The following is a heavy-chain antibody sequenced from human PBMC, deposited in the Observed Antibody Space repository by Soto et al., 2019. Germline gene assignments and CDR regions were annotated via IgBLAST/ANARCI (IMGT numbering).Heavy chain of an antibody. Sequence: LSLTCTVSGGSISSYYWSWIRQPAGKGLEWIGRIYTSGSTNYNPSLKSRVTMSVDTSKNQFSLKLSSVTAADTAVYYCARGRVGFGELLGWFDPWGQGTLVTVSS. V-gene: IGHV4-4*07. CDR3: ARGRVGFGELLGWFDP. D-gene: IGHD3-10*01. CDR1: GGSISSYY. CDR2: IYTSGST. J-gene: IGHJ5*02.